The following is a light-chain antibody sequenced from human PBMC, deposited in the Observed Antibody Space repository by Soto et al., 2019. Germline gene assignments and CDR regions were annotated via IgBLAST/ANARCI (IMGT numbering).Light chain of an antibody. Sequence: EIVLTQSPATLSLSPGERATLSCMASQSVSSYLAWYQQKPGQAPRILIYDASNRATGIPARFSGSGSGTDFTLTISSLEPEDFAVYYCQQRSNWPPITFGQGTRLEIK. V-gene: IGKV3-11*01. CDR1: QSVSSY. CDR3: QQRSNWPPIT. CDR2: DAS. J-gene: IGKJ5*01.